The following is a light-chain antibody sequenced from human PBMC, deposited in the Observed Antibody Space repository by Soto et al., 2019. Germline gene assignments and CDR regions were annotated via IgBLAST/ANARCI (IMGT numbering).Light chain of an antibody. J-gene: IGKJ1*01. CDR2: DAS. Sequence: DIQMTQSPSTLSASVGDRVTITCRASQSFSSWLAWYQQKPGKAPKLLIYDASSLDSGVPSRFSGSGSGTEFTLTINSLQPDDFGTYYCQQYNTYWETFGQGTKVDNK. V-gene: IGKV1-5*01. CDR3: QQYNTYWET. CDR1: QSFSSW.